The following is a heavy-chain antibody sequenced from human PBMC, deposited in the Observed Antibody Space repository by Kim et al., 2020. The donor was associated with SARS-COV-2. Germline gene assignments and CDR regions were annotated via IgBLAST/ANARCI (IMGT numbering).Heavy chain of an antibody. CDR3: ARGMGGVAWCMDV. CDR2: ITPDGREK. J-gene: IGHJ6*02. D-gene: IGHD2-8*02. CDR1: GFTFFNYW. V-gene: IGHV3-7*01. Sequence: GGSLRLSCAASGFTFFNYWMTWVRQAPGGGLEWVANITPDGREKYYVDSLRGRFTISRDNAENTLYLQMRSLRAGDTAVYYCARGMGGVAWCMDVWCQGT.